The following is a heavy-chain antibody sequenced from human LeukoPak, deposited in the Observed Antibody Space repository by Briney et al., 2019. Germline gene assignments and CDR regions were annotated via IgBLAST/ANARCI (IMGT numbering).Heavy chain of an antibody. CDR1: GGSISSGSYY. D-gene: IGHD6-13*01. V-gene: IGHV4-31*03. Sequence: NPSETLSLTCTVSGGSISSGSYYWNWIRQHPGKGLEWIGYIYYSGTTYYNPSLKSRFTISVDTSKSQFSMGLSYVTAADTAVYYCARGGSSSWQFDYWGQGTLVTVSS. CDR2: IYYSGTT. J-gene: IGHJ4*02. CDR3: ARGGSSSWQFDY.